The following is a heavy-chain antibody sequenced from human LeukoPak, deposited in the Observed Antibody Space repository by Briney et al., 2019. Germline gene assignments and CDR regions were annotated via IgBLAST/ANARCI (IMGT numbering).Heavy chain of an antibody. J-gene: IGHJ5*02. CDR1: GGSISSYY. CDR2: IHTSGST. CDR3: ARVTDPRYNWFDP. V-gene: IGHV4-4*07. D-gene: IGHD3-9*01. Sequence: SETLSLTCTVPGGSISSYYWTWIRQPAGKGPEWIGRIHTSGSTNYNPSLKSRVNMSVDTSKNQFSINLNSVTAAATAVYYCARVTDPRYNWFDPWGQGTLGTVSP.